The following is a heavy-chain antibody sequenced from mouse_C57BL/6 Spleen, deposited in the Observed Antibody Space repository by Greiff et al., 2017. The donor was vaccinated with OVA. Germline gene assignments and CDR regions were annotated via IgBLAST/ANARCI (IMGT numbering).Heavy chain of an antibody. D-gene: IGHD1-1*01. V-gene: IGHV1-20*01. CDR2: INPYNGDT. CDR1: GYSFTGYF. CDR3: AREELTTVVPHGWAY. Sequence: EVKLQESGPELVKPGDSVKISCKASGYSFTGYFMNWVMQSHGKSLEWIGRINPYNGDTFYNQKFKGKATLTVDKSSSTAHMELRSLTSEDSAVYYCAREELTTVVPHGWAYWGQGTLVTVSA. J-gene: IGHJ3*01.